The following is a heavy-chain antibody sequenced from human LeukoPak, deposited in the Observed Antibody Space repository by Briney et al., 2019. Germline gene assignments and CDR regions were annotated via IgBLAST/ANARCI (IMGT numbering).Heavy chain of an antibody. CDR3: AKVGVTGYYYMDV. CDR1: GFTFSRNG. Sequence: GGSLRLSCAASGFTFSRNGMTWVRQAPGKGLEWVAVISYDGSNKYYADSVKGRFTISRDNSKNTLYLQMNSLRAEDTAVYYCAKVGVTGYYYMDVWGKGTTVTVSS. CDR2: ISYDGSNK. J-gene: IGHJ6*03. D-gene: IGHD2-21*02. V-gene: IGHV3-30*18.